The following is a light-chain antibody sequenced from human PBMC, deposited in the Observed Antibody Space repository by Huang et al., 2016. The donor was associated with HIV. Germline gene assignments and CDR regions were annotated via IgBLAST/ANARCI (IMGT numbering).Light chain of an antibody. Sequence: DIQMTQSPSSLSASVGDRVTITCRASQSISTYLNWYQQKPGRAPKLLLYVVSSLQSGVPSRFSGGGSGTDFTLTISSLQPEDFATYYCQQTYNTPQTFGQGTKVEIK. CDR1: QSISTY. V-gene: IGKV1-39*01. CDR2: VVS. J-gene: IGKJ1*01. CDR3: QQTYNTPQT.